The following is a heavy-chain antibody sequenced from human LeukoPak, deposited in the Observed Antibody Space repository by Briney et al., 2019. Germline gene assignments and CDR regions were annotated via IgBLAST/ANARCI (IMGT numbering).Heavy chain of an antibody. D-gene: IGHD3-3*01. CDR1: GYSISSGYY. CDR2: IYHSGNT. Sequence: PSETLSLTCTVSGYSISSGYYWGWIRQPPGKGLEWIGSIYHSGNTYYNPSLKSRVTISVDTSKNQFSLKLSSVTAADTAVYYCARSKPFGVVTPERNWFDPWGQGTLVTVSS. J-gene: IGHJ5*02. CDR3: ARSKPFGVVTPERNWFDP. V-gene: IGHV4-38-2*02.